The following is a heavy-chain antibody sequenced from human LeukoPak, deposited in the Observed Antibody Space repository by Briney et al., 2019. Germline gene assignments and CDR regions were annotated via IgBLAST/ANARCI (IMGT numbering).Heavy chain of an antibody. D-gene: IGHD6-19*01. CDR3: AKDFISGWYRDLGY. Sequence: PGGSLRLSCAASGFTFSSYAMSWVRQARGKGREGVSAISLTGRTPYYADSLKGRFPISSDNSRAPLYLQMNSLRAEDTAVYSCAKDFISGWYRDLGYWGQGTLVTFSS. V-gene: IGHV3-23*01. J-gene: IGHJ4*02. CDR2: ISLTGRTP. CDR1: GFTFSSYA.